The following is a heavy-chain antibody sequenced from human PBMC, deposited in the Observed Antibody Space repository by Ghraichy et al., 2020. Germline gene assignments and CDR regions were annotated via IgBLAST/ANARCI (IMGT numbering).Heavy chain of an antibody. CDR2: IYSGGST. J-gene: IGHJ3*02. CDR3: ARGLEDGYHTGGNAFDI. D-gene: IGHD5-24*01. V-gene: IGHV3-53*04. CDR1: GFTVSSNY. Sequence: GGSLRLSCAASGFTVSSNYMSWVRQAPGKGLEWVSVIYSGGSTYYADSVKGRFTISRHNSKNTLYLQMNSLRAEDTAVYYCARGLEDGYHTGGNAFDIWGQGTMVTVSS.